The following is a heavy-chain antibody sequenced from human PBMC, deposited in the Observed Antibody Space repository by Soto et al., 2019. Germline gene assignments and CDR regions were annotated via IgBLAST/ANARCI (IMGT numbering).Heavy chain of an antibody. V-gene: IGHV4-59*01. Sequence: PSETLSLTCTVSGDSISSYYWSWIRQPPGKGLEWIGYIYYSGSTNYNPSLKSRVTISVDTSKNQFSLKLSSVTAADTAGYYCARSNGDYGDLWSQGTLVTVSS. D-gene: IGHD4-17*01. CDR3: ARSNGDYGDL. J-gene: IGHJ4*02. CDR1: GDSISSYY. CDR2: IYYSGST.